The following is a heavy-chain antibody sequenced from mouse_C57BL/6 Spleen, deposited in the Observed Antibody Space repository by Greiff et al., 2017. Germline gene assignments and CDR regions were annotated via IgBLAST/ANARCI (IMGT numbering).Heavy chain of an antibody. Sequence: EVQLLQSGQGLVKPGASLKLSCEASGYTFSSYAMSWVRQTPGKRLEWVEYISSGGGHIYYADTVKGLVTISRDNARNTLYLQMSSLKSEDTAMYYCTRCYDYDGWFAYWGQGTLVTVS. J-gene: IGHJ3*01. V-gene: IGHV5-9-1*02. CDR3: TRCYDYDGWFAY. D-gene: IGHD2-4*01. CDR2: ISSGGGHI. CDR1: GYTFSSYA.